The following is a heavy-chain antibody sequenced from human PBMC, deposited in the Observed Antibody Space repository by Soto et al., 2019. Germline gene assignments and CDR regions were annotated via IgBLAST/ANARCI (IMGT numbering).Heavy chain of an antibody. CDR1: GFTFSSYA. V-gene: IGHV3-33*01. CDR2: IWYDGNNK. CDR3: ARRAEGSWYWIDP. Sequence: QVQLVESGGGVVQPGRSPTLSCAASGFTFSSYAMHWVRQAPGKGLEWVAAIWYDGNNKYYADSVKGRFTISRDNSKNMVYLQMNSLRVEDTAVYYCARRAEGSWYWIDPWGQGTLVTVSS. J-gene: IGHJ5*02. D-gene: IGHD1-26*01.